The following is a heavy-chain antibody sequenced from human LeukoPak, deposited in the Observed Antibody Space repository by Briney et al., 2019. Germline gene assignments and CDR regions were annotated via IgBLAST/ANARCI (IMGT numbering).Heavy chain of an antibody. CDR2: IDWDDDK. CDR1: GFSLTTSGMC. D-gene: IGHD1-26*01. Sequence: SGPTLVNPTETLILTCSFSGFSLTTSGMCVSWIRQPPGKALEWLARIDWDDDKYYSTSLKTRLTISKDTSKNQVVLTMTNMDPVDTATYYCARIPRELDAFDIWGQGTVVTVSS. V-gene: IGHV2-70*11. CDR3: ARIPRELDAFDI. J-gene: IGHJ3*02.